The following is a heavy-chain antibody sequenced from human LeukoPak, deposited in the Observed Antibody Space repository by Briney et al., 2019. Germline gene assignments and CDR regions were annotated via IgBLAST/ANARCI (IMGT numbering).Heavy chain of an antibody. V-gene: IGHV3-21*01. CDR1: GFTFSSYS. Sequence: PGGSLRLSCAASGFTFSSYSMNWVRQAPGKGLEWVSSISSSSSYIYYADSVKGRFTISRDNAKNSLYLQMNSLRAENTAVYHCARGPGGLTVPDRNWFDPWGQGTLVTVSS. D-gene: IGHD2-21*02. J-gene: IGHJ5*02. CDR3: ARGPGGLTVPDRNWFDP. CDR2: ISSSSSYI.